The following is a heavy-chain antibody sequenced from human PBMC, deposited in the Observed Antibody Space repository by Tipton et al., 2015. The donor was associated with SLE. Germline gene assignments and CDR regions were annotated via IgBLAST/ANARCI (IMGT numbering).Heavy chain of an antibody. CDR3: ARHKWVEADTYYFDY. Sequence: TLSLTCTVSGGSISSHYWSWLRQPPGKGLQWIGYIYYSGSTNYNPSLKSRVTISVDASKNQFSLKLTSVTAADTAVYYCARHKWVEADTYYFDYWGQGTLVTVSS. CDR1: GGSISSHY. J-gene: IGHJ4*02. CDR2: IYYSGST. V-gene: IGHV4-59*08. D-gene: IGHD6-19*01.